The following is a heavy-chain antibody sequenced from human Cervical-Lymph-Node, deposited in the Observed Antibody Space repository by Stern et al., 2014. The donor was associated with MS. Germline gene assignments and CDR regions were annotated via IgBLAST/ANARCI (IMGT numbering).Heavy chain of an antibody. V-gene: IGHV1-69*01. CDR1: GGTFSSDA. CDR3: ARDPGYYYGMDV. Sequence: QVQLEQSGAEVKKPGSSVKISCKASGGTFSSDAISWARQAPGKGLEWMGGIIPIFGTANYAQKFQGRVTITADESTSTAYMELSSLRSEDTAVYYCARDPGYYYGMDVWGQGTTVTVSS. J-gene: IGHJ6*02. CDR2: IIPIFGTA.